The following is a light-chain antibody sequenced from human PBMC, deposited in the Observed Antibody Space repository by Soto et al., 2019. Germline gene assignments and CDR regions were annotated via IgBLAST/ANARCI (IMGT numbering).Light chain of an antibody. J-gene: IGKJ2*01. Sequence: DVQLTQSPSFLSASVGDRVTITCRASQGINSHLACDQQIQEKRPKLLIYAASTLQSGVPSSFRGSGSWTECTLVIISLQPEDFAKYYCQQVNGYPHTFGQGTTLAIK. V-gene: IGKV1-9*01. CDR1: QGINSH. CDR3: QQVNGYPHT. CDR2: AAS.